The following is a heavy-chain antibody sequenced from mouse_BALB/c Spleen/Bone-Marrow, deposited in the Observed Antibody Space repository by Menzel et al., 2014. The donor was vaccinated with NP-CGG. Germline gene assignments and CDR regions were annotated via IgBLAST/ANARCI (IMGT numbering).Heavy chain of an antibody. CDR2: ILPGSGSS. J-gene: IGHJ2*01. D-gene: IGHD2-3*01. CDR1: GYTFSSYW. V-gene: IGHV1-9*01. CDR3: TRWGWSFDY. Sequence: QVQLQQSGAELMKPGASVKISCKATGYTFSSYWIEWVKQRPGHGLEWIGEILPGSGSSNYNEKFKGKATITADTSSNTAYMQLSSLTSEDSAVHYCTRWGWSFDYWGQGTTLTVSS.